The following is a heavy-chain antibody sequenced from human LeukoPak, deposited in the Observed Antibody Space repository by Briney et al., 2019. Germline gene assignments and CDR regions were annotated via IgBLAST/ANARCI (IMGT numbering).Heavy chain of an antibody. CDR2: IYYTGST. CDR1: GASISSFY. CDR3: AREAYYSGLGSFNWFDP. D-gene: IGHD3-10*01. J-gene: IGHJ5*02. V-gene: IGHV4-59*01. Sequence: SETLSLTCTVSGASISSFYWSWIRQPPGKGLEWIGYIYYTGSTNYNPSLKSRVTLSVDTSKKQFSLKLSSVTAADTAVYYCAREAYYSGLGSFNWFDPWGQGTLVTVSS.